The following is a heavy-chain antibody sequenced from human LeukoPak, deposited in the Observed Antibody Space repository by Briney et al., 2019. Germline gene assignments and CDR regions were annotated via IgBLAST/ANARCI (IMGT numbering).Heavy chain of an antibody. D-gene: IGHD1-14*01. Sequence: GGPLRLSCAASGFTVITNDMTWVRHPPGRGLEWVSVLYSDGNTKYADSVQGRYTISRDNSKNTLYLEMNSLSPDDTAVYYCARGVEPLAANTLAYWGQGTLVTVSS. CDR2: LYSDGNT. V-gene: IGHV3-53*01. J-gene: IGHJ4*02. CDR1: GFTVITND. CDR3: ARGVEPLAANTLAY.